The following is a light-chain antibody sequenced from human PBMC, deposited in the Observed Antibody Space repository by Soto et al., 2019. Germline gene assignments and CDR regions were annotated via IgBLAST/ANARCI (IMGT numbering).Light chain of an antibody. CDR1: ESVSSN. V-gene: IGKV3-15*01. CDR2: GAS. J-gene: IGKJ5*01. CDR3: QQYNNWPPSII. Sequence: VITQSPATLSVSPGERATPSCRASESVSSNLAWYQQRPGQAPRLLIYGASTRATDTPVRFRGSGSGTEFTLTISSLQSEDFAVYYCQQYNNWPPSIIFGQGTRLEIK.